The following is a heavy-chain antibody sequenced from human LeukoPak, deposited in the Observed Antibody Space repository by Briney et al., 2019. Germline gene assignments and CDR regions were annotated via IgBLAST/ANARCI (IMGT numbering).Heavy chain of an antibody. CDR3: ARAGWLRSENWFDP. V-gene: IGHV3-7*03. CDR1: GFTFSSYW. D-gene: IGHD5-12*01. CDR2: IKQDGSEK. Sequence: GGSLRLSCAASGFTFSSYWMSWVRQAPGKGLEWVANIKQDGSEKYYVDPVKGRFTISRDNAKNSLYLQMNSLRAEDTAVYYCARAGWLRSENWFDPWGQGTLVTVSS. J-gene: IGHJ5*02.